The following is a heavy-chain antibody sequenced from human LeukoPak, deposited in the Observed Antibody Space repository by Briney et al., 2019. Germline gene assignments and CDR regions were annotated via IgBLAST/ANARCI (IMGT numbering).Heavy chain of an antibody. D-gene: IGHD2-2*01. CDR3: ARDRAYCTSSTCRQPFDY. Sequence: SETLSLTCAVYGGSFSGDYWSWIRQPPGKGLEWIGEINPSGSTNYNPSLKSRVSISVDTSKNQFTLNLSSVTAADTAVYYCARDRAYCTSSTCRQPFDYWGPGTLVTASS. CDR2: INPSGST. CDR1: GGSFSGDY. V-gene: IGHV4-34*01. J-gene: IGHJ4*02.